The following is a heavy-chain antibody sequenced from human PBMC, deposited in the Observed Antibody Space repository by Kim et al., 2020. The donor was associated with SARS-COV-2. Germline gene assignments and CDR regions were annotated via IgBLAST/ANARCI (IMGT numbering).Heavy chain of an antibody. CDR3: ARGQLAPFDY. CDR2: INPNSGGT. D-gene: IGHD6-6*01. Sequence: VSVKVSCKASGYTFTGYYMHWVRQAPGQGLEWMGRINPNSGGTNYAQKFQGRVTMTRDTSITTAYMELSSLRSDDTAMYYCARGQLAPFDYWGQGTLVTVSS. V-gene: IGHV1-2*06. J-gene: IGHJ4*02. CDR1: GYTFTGYY.